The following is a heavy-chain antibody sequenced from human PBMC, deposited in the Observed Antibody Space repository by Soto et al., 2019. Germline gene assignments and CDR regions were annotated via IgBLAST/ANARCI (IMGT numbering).Heavy chain of an antibody. CDR2: IFYSGTT. CDR1: GDSISSADYY. CDR3: ARDLWVEPELYYYGMDV. J-gene: IGHJ6*02. D-gene: IGHD1-1*01. Sequence: SETLSLTCTVSGDSISSADYYWSWIRQTPGKGLEWIGHIFYSGTTYYNPSLKSRLTISVDTSKNHFSLRLTSVTAADMAVYYCARDLWVEPELYYYGMDVWGQGTTVTVS. V-gene: IGHV4-30-4*01.